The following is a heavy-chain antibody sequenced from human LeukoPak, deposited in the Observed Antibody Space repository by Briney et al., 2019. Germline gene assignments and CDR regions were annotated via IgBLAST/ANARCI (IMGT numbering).Heavy chain of an antibody. CDR3: ARDKVTN. Sequence: GGSLRLSCAASGFTFSNYWMSWVRQAPGKGLEWVAHINMDGGETYYVDSVKGRFTISRDNAKNSLYLQMNSLRVEGTAVYYCARDKVTNWGQGTLVTVSS. J-gene: IGHJ4*02. CDR2: INMDGGET. D-gene: IGHD5-18*01. V-gene: IGHV3-7*01. CDR1: GFTFSNYW.